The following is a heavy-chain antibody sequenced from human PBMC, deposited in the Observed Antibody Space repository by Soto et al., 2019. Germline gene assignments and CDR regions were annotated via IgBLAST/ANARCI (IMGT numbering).Heavy chain of an antibody. J-gene: IGHJ4*02. CDR1: GYTFTSYA. V-gene: IGHV1-3*01. CDR3: ARYSSSPGTVDY. D-gene: IGHD6-13*01. CDR2: INAGNGNT. Sequence: ASVKVSCKASGYTFTSYAMHWVRQAPGQRLEWMGWINAGNGNTKYSQKFQGRVTITRDTSASTAYMELSSLRSEDTAVYYCARYSSSPGTVDYWGQGTLVTVSS.